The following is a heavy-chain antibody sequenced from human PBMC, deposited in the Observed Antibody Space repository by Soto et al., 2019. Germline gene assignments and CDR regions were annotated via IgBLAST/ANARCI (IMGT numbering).Heavy chain of an antibody. Sequence: QVQLVQSGAEVKKPGASVKVSCKASGYTFTSYGISWVRQAPGQGLEWMGWISAYNGNTNYAQKLQGRVTMTTDTSTSPAYMELRSLRSDDTAVYYCARDLPPGSGQYYYYGMDVWGQGTTVTVSS. V-gene: IGHV1-18*01. CDR1: GYTFTSYG. CDR2: ISAYNGNT. CDR3: ARDLPPGSGQYYYYGMDV. D-gene: IGHD3-10*01. J-gene: IGHJ6*02.